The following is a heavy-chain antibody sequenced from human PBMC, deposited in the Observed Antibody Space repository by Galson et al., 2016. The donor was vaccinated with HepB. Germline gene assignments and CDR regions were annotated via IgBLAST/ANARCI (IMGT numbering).Heavy chain of an antibody. CDR3: ARGRAARYFDY. Sequence: YNPSLKSRITMSIDESKDQFSLKMKSVTAADTAMYFCARGRAARYFDYWGQGILVTVSS. D-gene: IGHD6-25*01. J-gene: IGHJ4*02. V-gene: IGHV4/OR15-8*02.